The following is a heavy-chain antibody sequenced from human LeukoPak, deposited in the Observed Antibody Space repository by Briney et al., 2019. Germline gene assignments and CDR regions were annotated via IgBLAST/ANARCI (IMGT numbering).Heavy chain of an antibody. Sequence: SETLSLTCTVSGYSISSGYYWGWIRQPPGKGLEWIGSIYHSGSTYYNPSLKSRVTISVDTSKNQFSLKLSAVTAADTAVYYCARVPSGSYRKNFDYWGQGTLVTVSS. J-gene: IGHJ4*02. CDR3: ARVPSGSYRKNFDY. V-gene: IGHV4-38-2*02. D-gene: IGHD1-26*01. CDR1: GYSISSGYY. CDR2: IYHSGST.